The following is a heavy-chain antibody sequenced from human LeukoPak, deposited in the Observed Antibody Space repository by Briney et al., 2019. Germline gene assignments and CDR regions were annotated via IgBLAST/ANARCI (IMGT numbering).Heavy chain of an antibody. V-gene: IGHV1-2*04. CDR1: GYTFTDYH. J-gene: IGHJ4*02. CDR2: INPNSGGT. CDR3: ARVASDWYAGYGY. Sequence: GASVKVSCRASGYTFTDYHVHWVRQAPGQGLEWMGWINPNSGGTNYAQDFQGWVTMTRDTSISTAYMELSSLKSDDTAVYYCARVASDWYAGYGYWGQGTLVTVSS. D-gene: IGHD6-19*01.